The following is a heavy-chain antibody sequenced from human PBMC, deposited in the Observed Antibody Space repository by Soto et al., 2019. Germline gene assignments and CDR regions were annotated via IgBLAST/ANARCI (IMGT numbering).Heavy chain of an antibody. CDR2: IWYDGSNK. V-gene: IGHV3-33*01. CDR3: ARENRYSGYGHFDY. CDR1: GFTFSSYG. Sequence: GSLRLSCAASGFTFSSYGMHWVRQAPGKGLEWVAVIWYDGSNKYYADSVKGRFTISRDNSKNTLYLQMNSLRAEDTAVYYCARENRYSGYGHFDYWGQGTLVTVSS. J-gene: IGHJ4*02. D-gene: IGHD5-12*01.